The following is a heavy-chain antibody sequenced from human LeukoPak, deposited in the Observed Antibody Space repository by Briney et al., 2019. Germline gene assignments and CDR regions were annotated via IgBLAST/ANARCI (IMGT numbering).Heavy chain of an antibody. D-gene: IGHD3-10*01. CDR3: ARDSMRSYFDY. CDR1: GVSISSGGYY. Sequence: SETLSLTCTVSGVSISSGGYYWSWIRQHPGKGLEWIGYIYYSGNTFYNPSLKSRVTLSVDTSKNQFSLKLSSVTAADTAVYYCARDSMRSYFDYWGQGTLVTVSS. V-gene: IGHV4-31*03. CDR2: IYYSGNT. J-gene: IGHJ4*02.